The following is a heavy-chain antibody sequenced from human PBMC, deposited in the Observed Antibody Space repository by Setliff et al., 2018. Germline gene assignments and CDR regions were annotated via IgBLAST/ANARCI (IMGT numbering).Heavy chain of an antibody. V-gene: IGHV1-18*01. CDR1: GYNFRGHG. Sequence: ASVKASCKASGYNFRGHGINWVRQAPGQGPEWMGWISPYSDGTSYAEKVQDRVTMTTDTSTNTAYLEVRNLRSDDTAIYFCARSSRSGYYHQRDSFDIWGQGTRVTVSS. CDR3: ARSSRSGYYHQRDSFDI. D-gene: IGHD5-12*01. J-gene: IGHJ3*02. CDR2: ISPYSDGT.